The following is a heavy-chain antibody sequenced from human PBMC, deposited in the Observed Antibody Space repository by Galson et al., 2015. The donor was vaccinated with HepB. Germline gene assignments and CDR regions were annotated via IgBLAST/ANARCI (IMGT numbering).Heavy chain of an antibody. Sequence: SLRLSCAASGFTFSDYAMNWVRQAPGKGLEWVSAISDSGVATYYADSVKGRFTISRDNSKNTILLQINSLRAEDTALYYCAKDARGSSLNWSDSWGQGTPVTVSS. CDR1: GFTFSDYA. V-gene: IGHV3-23*01. J-gene: IGHJ5*01. CDR2: ISDSGVAT. CDR3: AKDARGSSLNWSDS. D-gene: IGHD6-13*01.